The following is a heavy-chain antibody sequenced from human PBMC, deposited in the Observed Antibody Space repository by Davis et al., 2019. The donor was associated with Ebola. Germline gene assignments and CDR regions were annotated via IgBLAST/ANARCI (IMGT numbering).Heavy chain of an antibody. CDR3: ARIGEQPGYYFVY. J-gene: IGHJ4*02. Sequence: PGGSLRLSCAASGFTFIDYPMSWVRQAPGKGLEWVSVISGSGGTIYYADPVKGRFTISRDNSKSTLSLHMGSLRAEDTAVYFCARIGEQPGYYFVYWGQGILVTVSS. CDR2: ISGSGGTI. D-gene: IGHD1/OR15-1a*01. V-gene: IGHV3-23*01. CDR1: GFTFIDYP.